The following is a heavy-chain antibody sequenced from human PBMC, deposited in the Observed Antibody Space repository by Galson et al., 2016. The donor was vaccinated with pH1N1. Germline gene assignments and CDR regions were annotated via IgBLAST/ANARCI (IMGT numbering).Heavy chain of an antibody. Sequence: SLRLSCAASGFTVSRNYMSWVRQAPGKGLEWVSVIYSGGRTYYADSVKGRFTISRDNSKNTLYLQMNSLRAEDTAVYYCASNLRFLGWAQNYYYGMDVWGQGTTVTVSS. CDR1: GFTVSRNY. CDR2: IYSGGRT. J-gene: IGHJ6*02. V-gene: IGHV3-66*01. D-gene: IGHD3-3*01. CDR3: ASNLRFLGWAQNYYYGMDV.